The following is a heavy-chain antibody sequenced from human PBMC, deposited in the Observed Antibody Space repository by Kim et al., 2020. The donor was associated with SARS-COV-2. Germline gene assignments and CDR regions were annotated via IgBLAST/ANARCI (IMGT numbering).Heavy chain of an antibody. Sequence: GGSLRLSCVASGFTVSTNTMYWVRQAAGKGLECVSGLYGDGTIHYADSVRGRFTISRDNSKNTLYLQISSLRADDTAVYYCAAEIAVAGFVSFDYWCQGT. D-gene: IGHD6-19*01. CDR2: LYGDGTI. V-gene: IGHV3-53*01. J-gene: IGHJ4*02. CDR3: AAEIAVAGFVSFDY. CDR1: GFTVSTNT.